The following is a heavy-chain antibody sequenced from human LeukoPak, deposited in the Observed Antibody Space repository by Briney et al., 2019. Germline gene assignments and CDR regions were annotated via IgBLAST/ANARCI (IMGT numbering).Heavy chain of an antibody. J-gene: IGHJ4*02. Sequence: SVKVSCKASGGTFSSYAISWVRQAPGQGLEWMGGIIPIFGTANYAQKFQGRVTVTTDESTSTAYMELSSLRSEDTAVYYCARVLLGPDYYDSSGYYGIFDYWGQGTLVTVSS. CDR2: IIPIFGTA. V-gene: IGHV1-69*05. CDR1: GGTFSSYA. CDR3: ARVLLGPDYYDSSGYYGIFDY. D-gene: IGHD3-22*01.